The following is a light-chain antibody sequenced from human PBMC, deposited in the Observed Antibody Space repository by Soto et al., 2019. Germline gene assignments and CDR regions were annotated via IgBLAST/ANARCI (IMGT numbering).Light chain of an antibody. CDR2: KAS. CDR1: QSISSW. Sequence: DIQMTQSPSTLSASVGDRVTITCRASQSISSWLAWYQQKPGKAPKLLIYKASSLESGVPSRFSGSGSGTEFILTKISLQPDNYATYYCQQYNSYWTFGQGTKVEIK. J-gene: IGKJ1*01. CDR3: QQYNSYWT. V-gene: IGKV1-5*03.